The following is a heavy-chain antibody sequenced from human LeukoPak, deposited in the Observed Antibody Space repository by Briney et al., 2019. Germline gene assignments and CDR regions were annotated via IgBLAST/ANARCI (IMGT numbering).Heavy chain of an antibody. CDR2: IYSSGST. J-gene: IGHJ6*03. D-gene: IGHD3-16*01. V-gene: IGHV4-4*07. CDR1: GGSISSYY. CDR3: ARDGGYYYLDV. Sequence: PSETLSLTCTVSGGSISSYYWSWIRQPAGKGLEWIGRIYSSGSTDSSPSLKGRVNISVDKSKKQLSLKLSSVTAADTAVYYCARDGGYYYLDVWGKGTTVTVSS.